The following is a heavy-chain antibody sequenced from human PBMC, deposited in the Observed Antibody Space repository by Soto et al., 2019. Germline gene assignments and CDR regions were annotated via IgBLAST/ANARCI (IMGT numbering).Heavy chain of an antibody. CDR2: INPSGGST. CDR1: VYTYTSYY. Sequence: ASGKVSCKASVYTYTSYYMHWVRQAPGQGLEWMGIINPSGGSTSYAQKFQGRVTMTRDTSTSTVYMELSSLRSEDTAVYYCARVGGYSYGSLGYYYYGMDVWGQGTTVTVSS. CDR3: ARVGGYSYGSLGYYYYGMDV. D-gene: IGHD5-18*01. J-gene: IGHJ6*02. V-gene: IGHV1-46*01.